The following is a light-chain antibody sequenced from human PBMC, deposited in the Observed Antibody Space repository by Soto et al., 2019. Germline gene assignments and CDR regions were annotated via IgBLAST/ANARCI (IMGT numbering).Light chain of an antibody. J-gene: IGKJ1*01. Sequence: DIQITQSPSTLSGSVGERVTIACRASQTISSWLAWYQQKPGKAPKLLIYKASTLKSGVPSRFSGSGSGTEITLTISSLQPDDFATYYCQHYNSYSEAFGQGTKVDIK. CDR3: QHYNSYSEA. CDR1: QTISSW. V-gene: IGKV1-5*03. CDR2: KAS.